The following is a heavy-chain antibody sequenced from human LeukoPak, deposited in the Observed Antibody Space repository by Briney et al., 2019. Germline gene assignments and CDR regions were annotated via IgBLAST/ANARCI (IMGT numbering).Heavy chain of an antibody. V-gene: IGHV4-4*02. CDR3: ARDQGYCSGGSCYFDAFDI. D-gene: IGHD2-15*01. CDR1: GGSISSSNW. J-gene: IGHJ3*02. CDR2: IYYSGST. Sequence: SETLSLTCAVSGGSISSSNWWSWVRQPPGKGLEWIGYIYYSGSTYYNPSLKSRVTISVDTSKNQFSLKLSSVTAADTAVYYCARDQGYCSGGSCYFDAFDIWGQGTMVTVSS.